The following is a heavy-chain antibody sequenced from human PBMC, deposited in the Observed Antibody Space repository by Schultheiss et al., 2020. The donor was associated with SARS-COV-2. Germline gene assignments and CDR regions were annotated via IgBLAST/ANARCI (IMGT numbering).Heavy chain of an antibody. CDR1: GFTFSSYA. J-gene: IGHJ4*02. CDR3: ARLQWPSKIDY. D-gene: IGHD6-19*01. V-gene: IGHV4-59*12. Sequence: GSLRLSCAASGFTFSSYAMHWVRQAPGKGLEWIGYIYYSGSTNYNPSLKSRVTMSVDTSKNQFSLKLSSVTAADTAVYYCARLQWPSKIDYWGQGTLVTVSS. CDR2: IYYSGST.